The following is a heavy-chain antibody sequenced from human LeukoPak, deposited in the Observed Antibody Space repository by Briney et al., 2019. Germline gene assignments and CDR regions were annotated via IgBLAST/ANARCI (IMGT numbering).Heavy chain of an antibody. CDR1: GYTFTGYY. CDR2: INPNSGGT. Sequence: GASVKVSCKASGYTFTGYYMHWVRQAPGQGLEWMGWINPNSGGTNYAQKFQGRVTMTRDTSISTAYMELSRLRSDDTAVYYCARVDVVVPAAISNWLDPWGQGTQVTVSS. CDR3: ARVDVVVPAAISNWLDP. V-gene: IGHV1-2*02. J-gene: IGHJ5*02. D-gene: IGHD2-2*01.